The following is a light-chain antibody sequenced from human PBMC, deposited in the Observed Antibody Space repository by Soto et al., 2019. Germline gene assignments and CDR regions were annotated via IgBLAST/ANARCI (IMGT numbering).Light chain of an antibody. V-gene: IGKV1D-12*01. CDR1: QGIGNW. J-gene: IGKJ5*01. Sequence: DIQMTQSPSSVSASVGDTVTINCRASQGIGNWLAWYQQKPGKAPKLLIYGASSLQSGVPSRFSGSGSGTDFTLTISSLQAEDFATYYCQQANSFPQSFGQGTRLEIK. CDR3: QQANSFPQS. CDR2: GAS.